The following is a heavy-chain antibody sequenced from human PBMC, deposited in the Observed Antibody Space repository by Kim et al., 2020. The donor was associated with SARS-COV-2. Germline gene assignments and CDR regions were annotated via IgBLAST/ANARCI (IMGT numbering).Heavy chain of an antibody. V-gene: IGHV4-39*07. CDR3: ARAPYVPRFDP. Sequence: TCYNPSTKRRVSITVDTSKNQCSLKLSAVTAADTAVYYCARAPYVPRFDPWGQGSLGTFSS. J-gene: IGHJ5*02. D-gene: IGHD3-10*02. CDR2: T.